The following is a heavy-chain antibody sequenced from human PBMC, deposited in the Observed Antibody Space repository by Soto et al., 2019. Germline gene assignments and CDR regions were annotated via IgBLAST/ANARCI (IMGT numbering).Heavy chain of an antibody. V-gene: IGHV3-23*01. CDR3: ARRGPDTDFDY. J-gene: IGHJ4*02. D-gene: IGHD2-2*02. Sequence: EVQLLDSGGGLVQPGGSLRLSCAASGFTFSSYAMNWVRQAPGKGLEWVSVISGSGDSTYYADSVKGRFTISRDNSKNTLYLQMNSLRAEDTAVYYCARRGPDTDFDYWGQGTLVTVSS. CDR1: GFTFSSYA. CDR2: ISGSGDST.